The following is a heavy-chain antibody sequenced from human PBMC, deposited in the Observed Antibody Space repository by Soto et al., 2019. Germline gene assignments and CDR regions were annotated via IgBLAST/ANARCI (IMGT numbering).Heavy chain of an antibody. CDR2: IRNKADKYAT. J-gene: IGHJ4*02. CDR3: CRHDARWGSCDY. D-gene: IGHD2-21*01. V-gene: IGHV3-73*02. CDR1: GLTFSASA. Sequence: EVQLVESGGGLVQPGGSLKLSCVASGLTFSASAMHWVRQASGKGREWVGRIRNKADKYATVYAAPVQGRFTISRDDSKSMAYLQMNSLKTEDTAVYYCCRHDARWGSCDYLGQGTLVTVSS.